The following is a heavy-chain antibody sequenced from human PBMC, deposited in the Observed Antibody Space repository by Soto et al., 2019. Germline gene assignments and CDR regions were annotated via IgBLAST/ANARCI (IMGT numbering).Heavy chain of an antibody. CDR2: IMPVFPTP. V-gene: IGHV1-69*12. CDR3: ARDKDRLQLGGNYYYILDV. CDR1: GGTFSTSA. Sequence: QVQLVQSGAEVKKPGSSVKVSCKASGGTFSTSAISWVRQAPGQGLEWVGGIMPVFPTPDYAQNFQGRVTITAEESTTTAYRELTSLRADDTAVYYCARDKDRLQLGGNYYYILDVWGQGTAITVSS. J-gene: IGHJ6*02. D-gene: IGHD1-1*01.